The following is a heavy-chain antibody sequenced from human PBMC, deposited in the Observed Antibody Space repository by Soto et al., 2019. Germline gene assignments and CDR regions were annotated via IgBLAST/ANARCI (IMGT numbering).Heavy chain of an antibody. Sequence: SSVKVSRKPSPYIFTSYGIILVRQPPGPRKEWMGWISAANGNTNYAQKLQGRLTLATDTSTSKAYLELRSLRSDDTAVYYCATERQVVGVGYYYALDVWGQGTTVTVSS. CDR1: PYIFTSYG. D-gene: IGHD6-6*01. J-gene: IGHJ6*02. CDR3: ATERQVVGVGYYYALDV. V-gene: IGHV1-18*04. CDR2: ISAANGNT.